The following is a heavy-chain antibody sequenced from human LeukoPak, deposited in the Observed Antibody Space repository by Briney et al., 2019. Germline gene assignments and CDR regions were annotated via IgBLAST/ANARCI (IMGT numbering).Heavy chain of an antibody. D-gene: IGHD2-15*01. Sequence: PGGSLRLSCAASGFTFSSYAMSCVRQAPGKGLEWVSAISGSGGSTYYADSVKGRFTISRDNSKNTLYLQMNSLRAEDMAVYYCAKDQSRIVVVVAAAWFDPWGQGTLVTVSS. CDR1: GFTFSSYA. V-gene: IGHV3-23*01. CDR2: ISGSGGST. J-gene: IGHJ5*02. CDR3: AKDQSRIVVVVAAAWFDP.